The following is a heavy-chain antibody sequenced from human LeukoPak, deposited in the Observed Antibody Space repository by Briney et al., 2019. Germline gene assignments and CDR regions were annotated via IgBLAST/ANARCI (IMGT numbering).Heavy chain of an antibody. V-gene: IGHV4-34*01. Sequence: SETLSLTCAVYGGSFSGYYWSWIRQPPGKGLEWIGEINHSGSTNYNPSLKSRVTIPVDTSKNQFSLKLSSVTAADTAVYYCARGPRKFDSSSWYLSSGWFDPWGQGTLVTVSS. CDR1: GGSFSGYY. CDR2: INHSGST. CDR3: ARGPRKFDSSSWYLSSGWFDP. D-gene: IGHD6-13*01. J-gene: IGHJ5*02.